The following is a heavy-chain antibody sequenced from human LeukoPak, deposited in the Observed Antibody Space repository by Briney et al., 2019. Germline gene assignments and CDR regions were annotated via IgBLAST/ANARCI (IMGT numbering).Heavy chain of an antibody. CDR1: GGTFSSYG. CDR3: ARGTVLRFLEWLLPDLDY. J-gene: IGHJ4*02. D-gene: IGHD3-3*01. V-gene: IGHV1-18*01. Sequence: ASVKVSCKASGGTFSSYGISWVRQAPGQGLEWMGWISAYNGNTNYAQKLQGRVTMTTDTSTSTAYMELRSLRSDDTAVYYCARGTVLRFLEWLLPDLDYWGQGTLVTVSS. CDR2: ISAYNGNT.